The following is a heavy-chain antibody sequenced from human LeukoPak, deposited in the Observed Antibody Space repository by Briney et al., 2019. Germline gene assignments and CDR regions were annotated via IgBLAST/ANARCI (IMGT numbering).Heavy chain of an antibody. Sequence: GRSLRLSCAASGFTFSSYGMHWVRQAPGRGLEWVAVIWHDGSNDFHADSVKGRFTISRDNSKDTLYLQMNGLRAEDTAVYYCARHGSGRNYFDPLDYWGQGTLVTVSS. J-gene: IGHJ4*02. CDR3: ARHGSGRNYFDPLDY. CDR1: GFTFSSYG. V-gene: IGHV3-33*01. D-gene: IGHD1-26*01. CDR2: IWHDGSND.